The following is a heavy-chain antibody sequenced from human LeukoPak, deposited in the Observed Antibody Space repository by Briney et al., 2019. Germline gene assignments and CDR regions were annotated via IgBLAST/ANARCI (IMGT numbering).Heavy chain of an antibody. Sequence: GGSLRLSCAASGFTFGDYAMSWVRQAPGKGLEWVGFIRSKAYGGTTEYAASVKGGFTISRDDSKSIAYLQMNSLKTEDTAVYYCTTDGSGSFDWGQGTLVTVSS. CDR2: IRSKAYGGTT. V-gene: IGHV3-49*04. D-gene: IGHD3-10*01. CDR1: GFTFGDYA. J-gene: IGHJ4*02. CDR3: TTDGSGSFD.